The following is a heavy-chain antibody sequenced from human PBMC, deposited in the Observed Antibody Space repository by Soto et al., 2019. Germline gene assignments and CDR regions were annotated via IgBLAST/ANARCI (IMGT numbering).Heavy chain of an antibody. J-gene: IGHJ5*02. V-gene: IGHV4-34*01. D-gene: IGHD1-26*01. CDR3: ATLPPSTIGENWFVP. CDR2: INHSGST. CDR1: GGSISSYY. Sequence: SETLSLTCTVSGGSISSYYLSWIRQPPGKGLEWIGEINHSGSTNYNPSLKSRVTISVDTSKNQFSLKLSSVTAADTAVYYCATLPPSTIGENWFVPWGQGTLLTVSS.